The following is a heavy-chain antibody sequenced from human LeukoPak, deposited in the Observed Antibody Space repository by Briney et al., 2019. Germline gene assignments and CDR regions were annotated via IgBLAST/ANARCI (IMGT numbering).Heavy chain of an antibody. V-gene: IGHV3-7*03. CDR1: GFTFSSYS. Sequence: GGSLRLSCAASGFTFSSYSMNWVRQAPGKGLEWVASINPDGAVKYHAHSLKGRFTISRDNAENSLYLQMNSLRAEDTALYYCARDFAYSRLDSWGQGTLVTVSS. CDR3: ARDFAYSRLDS. D-gene: IGHD6-13*01. J-gene: IGHJ4*02. CDR2: INPDGAVK.